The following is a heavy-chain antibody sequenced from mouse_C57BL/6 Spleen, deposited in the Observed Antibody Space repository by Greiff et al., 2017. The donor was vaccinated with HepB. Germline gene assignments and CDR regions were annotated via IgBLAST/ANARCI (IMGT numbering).Heavy chain of an antibody. CDR2: ISSGGDYI. D-gene: IGHD1-1*01. Sequence: EVMLVESGEGLVKPGGSLKLSCAASGFTFSSYAMSWVRQTPEKRLEWVAYISSGGDYIYYADTVKGRFTISRDNARNTLYLQMSSLKSEDTAMYYCTRVEASYYYGSSYNFDYWGQGTTLTVSS. CDR3: TRVEASYYYGSSYNFDY. V-gene: IGHV5-9-1*02. CDR1: GFTFSSYA. J-gene: IGHJ2*01.